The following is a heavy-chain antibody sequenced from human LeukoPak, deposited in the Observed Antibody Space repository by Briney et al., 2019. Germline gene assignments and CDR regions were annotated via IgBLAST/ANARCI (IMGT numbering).Heavy chain of an antibody. CDR2: IYYSGST. Sequence: SETLSLTCTVSGGSISSSSYYWGWIRQPPGKGLEWIGSIYYSGSTYYNPSLKSRVTMSVDTSKNQFSLKLSSVTAAYTAVYYCGREQCSGGSCYSIYYYYYMDVWGKGTTVTVSS. CDR1: GGSISSSSYY. J-gene: IGHJ6*03. CDR3: GREQCSGGSCYSIYYYYYMDV. D-gene: IGHD2-15*01. V-gene: IGHV4-39*07.